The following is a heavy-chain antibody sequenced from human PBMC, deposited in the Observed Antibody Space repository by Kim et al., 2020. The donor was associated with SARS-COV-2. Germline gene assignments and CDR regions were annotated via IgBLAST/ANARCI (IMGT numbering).Heavy chain of an antibody. CDR1: GFTFSSYA. CDR2: IWYDGSNK. V-gene: IGHV3-33*06. Sequence: GGSLRLSCAASGFTFSSYAMHWVRQAPGKGLEWVAVIWYDGSNKYYADSVKGRFTISRDNSKNTLYLQMNSLRAEDTAVYYCAKEYYDFWSGYQYYYGMDVWGQGTTVTVSS. CDR3: AKEYYDFWSGYQYYYGMDV. J-gene: IGHJ6*02. D-gene: IGHD3-3*01.